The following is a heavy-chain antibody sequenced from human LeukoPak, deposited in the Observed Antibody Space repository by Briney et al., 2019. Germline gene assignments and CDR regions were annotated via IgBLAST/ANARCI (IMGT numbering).Heavy chain of an antibody. Sequence: PGGSLRLSCAASGFTFSSHGMHWVRQAPGKGLEWVTFIRSDGSSNYYGDSVKGRFTLSRDNFKNTLSLQMNSLRAEDTAVYYCVRDRDWGFGYWGQGTLVTVSS. V-gene: IGHV3-30*02. CDR3: VRDRDWGFGY. J-gene: IGHJ4*02. CDR1: GFTFSSHG. D-gene: IGHD3/OR15-3a*01. CDR2: IRSDGSSN.